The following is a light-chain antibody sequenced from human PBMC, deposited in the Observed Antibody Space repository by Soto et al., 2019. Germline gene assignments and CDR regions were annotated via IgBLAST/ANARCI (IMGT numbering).Light chain of an antibody. V-gene: IGKV1-5*01. J-gene: IGKJ1*01. Sequence: DIQMTQSPSTLSASVGDRVTITCRASQSISSWLAWYQQKPGKAPKLLIYDASSLESGVPSRFSGSGSGTEFTLTISSLQPDDVATYYCLQYNSYSQTFGQGTKVEIK. CDR3: LQYNSYSQT. CDR2: DAS. CDR1: QSISSW.